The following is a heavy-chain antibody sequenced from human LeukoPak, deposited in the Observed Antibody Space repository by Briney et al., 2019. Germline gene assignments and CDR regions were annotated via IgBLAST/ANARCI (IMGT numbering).Heavy chain of an antibody. J-gene: IGHJ6*03. V-gene: IGHV4-34*01. D-gene: IGHD4-17*01. CDR1: GGSYSGYY. Sequence: PSETLSLTCAVYGGSYSGYYWSWIRQPPGKGLEWIGESNHSGSTNYNPSLKSRVTISVDTSKNQFSLKLSSVTAADTAVYYCARGSLRYNYYYYYMDVWGKGTTVTVSS. CDR2: SNHSGST. CDR3: ARGSLRYNYYYYYMDV.